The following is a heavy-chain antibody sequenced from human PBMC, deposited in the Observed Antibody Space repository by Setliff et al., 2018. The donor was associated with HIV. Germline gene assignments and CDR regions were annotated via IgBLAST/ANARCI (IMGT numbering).Heavy chain of an antibody. V-gene: IGHV3-21*01. CDR3: AKGDSFVFSYVYPDY. CDR1: GFTVSKYY. J-gene: IGHJ4*02. CDR2: ITSNLNY. Sequence: GGSLRLSCAASGFTVSKYYMTWVRQAPGKGLEWVSSITSNLNYKYADSVKGRFTISRDNTKNSLYLQMNSLRAEDTAVYYCAKGDSFVFSYVYPDYWGPGTLVTVSS. D-gene: IGHD3-22*01.